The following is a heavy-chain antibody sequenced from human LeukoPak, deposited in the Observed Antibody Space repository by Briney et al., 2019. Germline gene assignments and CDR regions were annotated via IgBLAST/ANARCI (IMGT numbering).Heavy chain of an antibody. D-gene: IGHD3-22*01. CDR2: IYTSGST. CDR1: GGSISSYY. V-gene: IGHV4-4*07. CDR3: ARDRYYYDSSGYYAWFDP. J-gene: IGHJ5*02. Sequence: SETLSLTCTVSGGSISSYYWSWIRQPAGKGLEWIGRIYTSGSTNYNPSLKSRVTMSVDTSKNQFCLKLSSVTAADTAVYYCARDRYYYDSSGYYAWFDPWGQGTLVTVSS.